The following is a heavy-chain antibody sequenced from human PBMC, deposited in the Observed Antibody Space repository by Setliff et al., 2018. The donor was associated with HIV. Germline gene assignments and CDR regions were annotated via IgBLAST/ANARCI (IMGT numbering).Heavy chain of an antibody. Sequence: GGSLRLSCTASGFTFGDYAMSWVRQAPGKGLEWVGFIRSKAYGGTTDYAASVKGRFTISRDDSKSSAYLLMNSLKTEDTAVYYCARKGRDVDCWGPGTLVTVSS. J-gene: IGHJ4*02. CDR1: GFTFGDYA. V-gene: IGHV3-49*04. CDR2: IRSKAYGGTT. CDR3: ARKGRDVDC.